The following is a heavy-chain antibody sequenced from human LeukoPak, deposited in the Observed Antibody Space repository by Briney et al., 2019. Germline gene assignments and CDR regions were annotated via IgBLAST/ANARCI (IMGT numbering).Heavy chain of an antibody. D-gene: IGHD2-2*01. CDR1: GYTFTGYY. Sequence: ASVKVSCKASGYTFTGYYMHWVRQAPGQGLEWMGWMNPNSGNTGYAQKFQGRVTMTRNTSISTAYMELSSLRSEDTAVYYCASRMLWKLGSWGQGTLVTVSS. V-gene: IGHV1-8*02. CDR2: MNPNSGNT. J-gene: IGHJ5*02. CDR3: ASRMLWKLGS.